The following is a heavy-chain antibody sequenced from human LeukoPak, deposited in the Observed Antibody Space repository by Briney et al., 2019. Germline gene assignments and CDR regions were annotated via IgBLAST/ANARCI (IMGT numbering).Heavy chain of an antibody. Sequence: ASGTLSLTCAVSGGSISSGNWLSWVRQPPGKGLEWFEEIHHSGSTNYTPSLKSRVTISVDNSKNQFSLKVRSVTAADTAVYYCWHSGYESGFDYWGQGTLVTVSS. J-gene: IGHJ4*02. CDR1: GGSISSGNW. CDR3: WHSGYESGFDY. CDR2: IHHSGST. D-gene: IGHD5-12*01. V-gene: IGHV4-4*02.